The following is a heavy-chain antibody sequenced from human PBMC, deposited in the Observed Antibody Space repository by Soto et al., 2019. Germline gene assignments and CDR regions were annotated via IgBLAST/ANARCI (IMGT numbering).Heavy chain of an antibody. J-gene: IGHJ4*02. V-gene: IGHV4-39*01. CDR3: AAHDSGGYYAEY. D-gene: IGHD3-22*01. CDR1: Y. Sequence: QLQLQESGPGLVKPSETLSLTCTDYWGWIRQPPGKGLEWIGSIHYSGSTYYNPSLKSRVTISGDTSKKQFSLNLTSVTAADAAVYYCAAHDSGGYYAEYWGQGTLVTVSA. CDR2: IHYSGST.